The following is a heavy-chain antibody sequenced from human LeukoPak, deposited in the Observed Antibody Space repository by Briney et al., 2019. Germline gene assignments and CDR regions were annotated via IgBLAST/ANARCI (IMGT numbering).Heavy chain of an antibody. CDR3: ARVQGAMSIDY. D-gene: IGHD1-26*01. J-gene: IGHJ4*02. CDR1: GGSIGTYY. V-gene: IGHV4-59*12. CDR2: IYYSGST. Sequence: SETLSLTCSVSGGSIGTYYWSWIRQPPGKGLEWIGYIYYSGSTYYNPSLKSRVTISVDTSKNQFSLKLSSVTAADTAVYYCARVQGAMSIDYWGQGTLVTVSS.